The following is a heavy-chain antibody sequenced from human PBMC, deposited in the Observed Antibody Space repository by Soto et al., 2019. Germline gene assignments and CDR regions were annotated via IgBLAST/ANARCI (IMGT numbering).Heavy chain of an antibody. Sequence: SETMYITRTVSSGSIRSGDYFWSWIRQPPGKGLEWIGYIYYSGSTYYNPSLKSRVTLSVDTSKNQFTLNLRSVPAPDTAVYHCARAPYYYFSSGYDFWGRGTLVTVSS. D-gene: IGHD3-22*01. CDR3: ARAPYYYFSSGYDF. CDR1: SGSIRSGDYF. J-gene: IGHJ4*02. CDR2: IYYSGST. V-gene: IGHV4-30-4*01.